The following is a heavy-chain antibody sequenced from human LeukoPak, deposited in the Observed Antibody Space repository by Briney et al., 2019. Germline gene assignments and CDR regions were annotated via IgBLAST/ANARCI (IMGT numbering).Heavy chain of an antibody. Sequence: GGSLRLSCAASGFTFSSYAMSWVRQAPGKGLEWVSAISGSGGSTYYADSVKGRFTIYRGNSKNTLYLQMNSLRAEDTAVYYCAKDRGGSSGWYYFDYWGQGTLVTLSS. D-gene: IGHD6-19*01. CDR2: ISGSGGST. CDR3: AKDRGGSSGWYYFDY. V-gene: IGHV3-23*01. CDR1: GFTFSSYA. J-gene: IGHJ4*02.